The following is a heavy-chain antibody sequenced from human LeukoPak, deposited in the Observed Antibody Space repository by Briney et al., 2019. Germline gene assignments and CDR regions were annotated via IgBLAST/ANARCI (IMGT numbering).Heavy chain of an antibody. CDR3: ARTYYDFWSGYRYEDY. D-gene: IGHD3-3*01. V-gene: IGHV4-39*07. CDR1: GGSISSSSYY. J-gene: IGHJ4*02. Sequence: SETLSLTCTVSGGSISSSSYYWGWIRQPPGKGLTWIGSIYYSGSTYYNPSLKSRVTISVDTSKNQFSLKLSSVTAADTAVYYCARTYYDFWSGYRYEDYWGQGTLVTVSS. CDR2: IYYSGST.